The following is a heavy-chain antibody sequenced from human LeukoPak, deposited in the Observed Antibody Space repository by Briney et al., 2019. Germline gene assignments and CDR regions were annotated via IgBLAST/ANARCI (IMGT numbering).Heavy chain of an antibody. CDR1: GFTFSSYW. Sequence: GGSLRLSCAASGFTFSSYWMNWVRQAPGKGLEWVGRIASKTDGGTTDYAAPVKGRFTISRDDSKNTLFLQMNSLKTEDTAVYYCTTGIRGDCGQGTLVTVSS. CDR2: IASKTDGGTT. CDR3: TTGIRGD. V-gene: IGHV3-15*04. J-gene: IGHJ4*02.